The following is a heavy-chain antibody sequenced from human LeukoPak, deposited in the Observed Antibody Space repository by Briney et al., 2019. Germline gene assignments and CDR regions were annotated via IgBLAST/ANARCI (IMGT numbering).Heavy chain of an antibody. CDR3: ARSSYEDYYDSSGAFDY. Sequence: TGGSLILSCAASGFTFSSYSMNWVRQAPGKGLEWVSSISSSSSYIYYADSVKGRFTISRDNAKNSLYLQMNSLRAEDTAVYYCARSSYEDYYDSSGAFDYWGQGTLVTVSS. V-gene: IGHV3-21*01. CDR2: ISSSSSYI. J-gene: IGHJ4*02. D-gene: IGHD3-22*01. CDR1: GFTFSSYS.